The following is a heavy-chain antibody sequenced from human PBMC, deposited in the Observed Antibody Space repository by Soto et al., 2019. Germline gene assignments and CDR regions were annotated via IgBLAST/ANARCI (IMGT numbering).Heavy chain of an antibody. J-gene: IGHJ4*02. CDR3: ARERLFGSAATYYFDY. CDR2: IKQDGSEK. CDR1: GFTFSSYW. Sequence: EVQLVESGGGLVQPGGSLRLSCAASGFTFSSYWMRWVRQAPGKGLEWVANIKQDGSEKYYVDSVKGRFTISRDNAKNSLYLQMNSLRAEDTAVYYCARERLFGSAATYYFDYWGQGTLVTVSS. D-gene: IGHD2-15*01. V-gene: IGHV3-7*03.